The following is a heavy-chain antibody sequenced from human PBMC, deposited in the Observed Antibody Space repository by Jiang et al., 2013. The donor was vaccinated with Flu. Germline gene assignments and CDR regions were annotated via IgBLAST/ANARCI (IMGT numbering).Heavy chain of an antibody. V-gene: IGHV4-59*01. CDR2: IYYSGTT. CDR3: ARDTSTWPKTFDF. Sequence: GLVKPSETLSLTCTVSGGSISSYYWTWIRQPPGKGLEWIGYIYYSGTTNYNPSLNSRVTMSLDTSKSHFSLKLTSVTAADTAVYYCARDTSTWPKTFDFWGQGTLVTVSS. D-gene: IGHD2-2*01. J-gene: IGHJ4*02. CDR1: GGSISSYY.